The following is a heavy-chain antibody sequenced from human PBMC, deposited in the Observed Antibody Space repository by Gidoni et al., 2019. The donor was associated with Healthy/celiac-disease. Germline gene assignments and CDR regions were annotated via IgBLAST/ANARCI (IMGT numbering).Heavy chain of an antibody. D-gene: IGHD2-2*01. CDR2: IYTSGST. Sequence: QVQLQESAPGLVKPSETLSLTCPVSGGSISSYYWSRIRQPAGKGLEWIGRIYTSGSTNYNPSLKSRVTMSVDTSKNQFSLKLSSVTAADTAVYYCARAVGDCSSTSCYAYYYYGMDVWGQGTTVTVSS. CDR1: GGSISSYY. V-gene: IGHV4-4*07. CDR3: ARAVGDCSSTSCYAYYYYGMDV. J-gene: IGHJ6*02.